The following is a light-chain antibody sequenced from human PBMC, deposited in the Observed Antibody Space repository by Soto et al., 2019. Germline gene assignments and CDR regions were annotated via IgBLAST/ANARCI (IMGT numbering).Light chain of an antibody. CDR2: GAS. V-gene: IGKV3-20*01. CDR3: QQYGSSPRT. Sequence: EIVLTQSPGTLSLSPGERATLSCRASQSVSSSYLAWYQQKPGQAPRLLIYGASSRATGIPDRFSGRGSGTDFTLTISRLEPEDFAVYYCQQYGSSPRTCGQGTKVEIK. J-gene: IGKJ1*01. CDR1: QSVSSSY.